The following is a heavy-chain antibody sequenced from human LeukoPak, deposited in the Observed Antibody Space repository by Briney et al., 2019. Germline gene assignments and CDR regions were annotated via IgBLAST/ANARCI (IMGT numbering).Heavy chain of an antibody. CDR2: ISGSSSTI. CDR3: ARGGDT. CDR1: GFTFSSYN. J-gene: IGHJ5*02. Sequence: GGSLRLSCAAPGFTFSSYNMNWVRQAPGKGLEWVSHISGSSSTIYYADSVKGRFTISRDNAKNSLYLQMNSLRAEDTGVYYCARGGDTWGQGTLVTVSS. V-gene: IGHV3-48*01.